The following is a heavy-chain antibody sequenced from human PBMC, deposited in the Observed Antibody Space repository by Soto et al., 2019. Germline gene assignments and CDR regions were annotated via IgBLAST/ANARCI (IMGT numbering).Heavy chain of an antibody. Sequence: PGGSLRLSCAASGFTVSSNYMIWVRQAPGKWLQWLSIIYSARNTYYSGSVKATLTISRDNLRIKLYLQMNSLKPEDTAIYYGTRRTVATTACWGKGTLVTLSS. CDR1: GFTVSSNY. J-gene: IGHJ4*02. CDR3: TRRTVATTAC. CDR2: IYSARNT. D-gene: IGHD1-26*01. V-gene: IGHV3-66*01.